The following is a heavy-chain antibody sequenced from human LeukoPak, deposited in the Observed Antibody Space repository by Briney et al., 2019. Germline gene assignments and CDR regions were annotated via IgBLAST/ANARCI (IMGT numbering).Heavy chain of an antibody. V-gene: IGHV1-18*01. D-gene: IGHD3-10*01. Sequence: GASVKVSCKASAYTFSNYGFNWVGQAPGQGLEGMGWISAYNGNTKYAQKLQGRFTMSTDTSTSTAYMELRSLTSDDTAVYYCARDLDGSGSYYTDYWGQGTLVTVSS. CDR2: ISAYNGNT. CDR3: ARDLDGSGSYYTDY. J-gene: IGHJ4*02. CDR1: AYTFSNYG.